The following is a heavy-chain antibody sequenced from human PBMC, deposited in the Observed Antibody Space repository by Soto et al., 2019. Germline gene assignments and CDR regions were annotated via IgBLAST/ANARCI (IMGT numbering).Heavy chain of an antibody. Sequence: GGSLRLSCATSGFTFKNAWMNWVRQIPGKGLEWVGRIKTKADGGTSDCAAPVKGRFTISRDDSRNTLHLQMDSLKTEDTAVYFCTTDAGRKSTFWIDYWGQGALVTVSS. CDR2: IKTKADGGTS. D-gene: IGHD1-1*01. CDR1: GFTFKNAW. J-gene: IGHJ4*02. V-gene: IGHV3-15*07. CDR3: TTDAGRKSTFWIDY.